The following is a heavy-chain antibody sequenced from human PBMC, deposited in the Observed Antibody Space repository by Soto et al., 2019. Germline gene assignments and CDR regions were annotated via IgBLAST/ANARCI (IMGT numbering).Heavy chain of an antibody. CDR1: GFTFSSYW. Sequence: VPPGGSLRLSCAASGFTFSSYWMHWVRQAPGKGLVWVSRINSDGSSTSYADSVKGRFTISRDNAKNTLYLQMNSLRAEDTAVYYCVRTSLVVAAATREDYWGQGTLVTVSS. J-gene: IGHJ4*02. D-gene: IGHD2-15*01. CDR3: VRTSLVVAAATREDY. CDR2: INSDGSST. V-gene: IGHV3-74*01.